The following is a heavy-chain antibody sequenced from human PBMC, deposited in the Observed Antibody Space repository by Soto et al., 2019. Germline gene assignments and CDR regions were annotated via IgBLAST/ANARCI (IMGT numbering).Heavy chain of an antibody. J-gene: IGHJ5*02. CDR1: GGTFSSYT. CDR3: ARGSIAAAGTDWFDP. V-gene: IGHV1-69*02. CDR2: IIPILGIA. D-gene: IGHD6-13*01. Sequence: QVQLVQSGAEVKKPGSSVKVSCKASGGTFSSYTISWVRQAPGQGLEWMGRIIPILGIANYAQKFQGRDTSTADKSTSTAYMELSSLRSEDTAVYYCARGSIAAAGTDWFDPWGQGTLVTVSS.